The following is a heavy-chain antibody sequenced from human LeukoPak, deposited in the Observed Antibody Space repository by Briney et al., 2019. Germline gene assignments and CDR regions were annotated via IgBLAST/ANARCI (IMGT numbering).Heavy chain of an antibody. D-gene: IGHD3-16*01. V-gene: IGHV4-59*01. CDR2: INYSGST. J-gene: IGHJ4*02. CDR3: ARVGRGDHTWGSYSFDY. CDR1: GGSINGYY. Sequence: SETLSLTCSVSGGSINGYYWGWIRQPPGKGLEWIGYINYSGSTNYNPSLKSQVTISLDTSKNHFSLKPTSVTAADTAVYYCARVGRGDHTWGSYSFDYWGQGALVTVSS.